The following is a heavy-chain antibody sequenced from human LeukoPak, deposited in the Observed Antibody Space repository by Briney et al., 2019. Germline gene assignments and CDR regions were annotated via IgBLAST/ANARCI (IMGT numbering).Heavy chain of an antibody. CDR1: GFTFDDYY. CDR3: ARGFLEWSFDY. CDR2: INWTGGTT. D-gene: IGHD3-3*01. J-gene: IGHJ4*02. V-gene: IGHV3-20*01. Sequence: GGSLRLSCAASGFTFDDYYMTWVRQAPGKGLEGVSGINWTGGTTGYADSVKGRFTISRHNAKNSLYWQMNRQRAENRALYHCARGFLEWSFDYWGQGTMVTVSS.